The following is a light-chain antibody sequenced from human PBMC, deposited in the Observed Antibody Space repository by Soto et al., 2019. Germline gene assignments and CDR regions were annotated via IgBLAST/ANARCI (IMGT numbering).Light chain of an antibody. CDR3: QSPHSSGTDRV. J-gene: IGLJ3*02. CDR2: KDS. V-gene: IGLV3-25*03. CDR1: ALTKQI. Sequence: SYELIQPPSMSVSPGQTARITCSGDALTKQIAYWYQQKPGQAPVLVIYKDSERPSGIPERFSGSTSGTTVTLTISGVQVEDEADYYCQSPHSSGTDRVFGRGTKLTLL.